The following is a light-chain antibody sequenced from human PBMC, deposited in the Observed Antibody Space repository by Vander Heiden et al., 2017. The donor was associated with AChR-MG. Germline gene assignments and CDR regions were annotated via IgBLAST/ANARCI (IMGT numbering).Light chain of an antibody. Sequence: EIVLTQSPGTLSLSPGERASLSCRASQSLNVDSLTWYQQKPGQAPRLVIYATFGRATGIPDRFSGSGSGTDFTLTISRLEPEDFAVYYCQQDTNPLGTFGQGTKVDI. V-gene: IGKV3-20*01. CDR1: QSLNVDS. CDR3: QQDTNPLGT. J-gene: IGKJ1*01. CDR2: ATF.